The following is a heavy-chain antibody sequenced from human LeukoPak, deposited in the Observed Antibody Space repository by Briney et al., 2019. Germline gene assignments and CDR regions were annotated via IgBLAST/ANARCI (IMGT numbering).Heavy chain of an antibody. CDR3: AGRGDGNLYYFDH. V-gene: IGHV3-7*04. D-gene: IGHD5-24*01. J-gene: IGHJ4*02. CDR1: GFTFSSYW. Sequence: GGALRLSCAASGFTFSSYWMSWVRQAPGKGLEWVANIKQDGGEKYYVDSVKGRFTISRDNAKNSLYLQMNSLRPEDTAVYYCAGRGDGNLYYFDHWGQGTLVTASS. CDR2: IKQDGGEK.